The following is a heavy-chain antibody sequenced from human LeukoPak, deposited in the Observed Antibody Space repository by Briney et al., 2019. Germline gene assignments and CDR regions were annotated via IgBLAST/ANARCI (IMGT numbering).Heavy chain of an antibody. D-gene: IGHD3-16*01. CDR3: ARIPIGGQTVDY. J-gene: IGHJ4*02. V-gene: IGHV3-33*01. CDR2: IWYDGSNK. Sequence: PGGSLRLSCAASGFTFSNYGMHWVRQAPGRGLEWVALIWYDGSNKYYADSVKGRFTISRDDSNNALYLQMNSLRVEDTALYFCARIPIGGQTVDYWGQGTLVTVSS. CDR1: GFTFSNYG.